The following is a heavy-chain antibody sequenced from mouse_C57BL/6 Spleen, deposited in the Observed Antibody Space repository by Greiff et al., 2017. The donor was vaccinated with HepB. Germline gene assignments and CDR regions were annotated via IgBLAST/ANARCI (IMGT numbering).Heavy chain of an antibody. CDR2: TFYSGIT. CDR3: ARARHYYGREGYAMDY. V-gene: IGHV3-3*01. J-gene: IGHJ4*01. D-gene: IGHD1-1*01. Sequence: EVQLQESGPSLVRPSQTLSLTCTVTGFSINSDCYWIWIRQFPGNKLEYIGYTFYSGITYYNPSLESRTYITRDTSKNQFSLKLSSVTTEDTATYYGARARHYYGREGYAMDYWGQGTSVTVSS. CDR1: GFSINSDCY.